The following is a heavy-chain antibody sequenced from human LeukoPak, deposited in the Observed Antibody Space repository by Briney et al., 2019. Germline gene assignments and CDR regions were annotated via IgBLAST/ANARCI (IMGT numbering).Heavy chain of an antibody. V-gene: IGHV1-46*01. CDR1: GYTFTSYH. CDR3: AKLAAAGTAHYYFDY. J-gene: IGHJ4*02. Sequence: GASVKVSCKASGYTFTSYHMHWVRQAPGQGLEIMGIINPSGGSTTYPHTFQGRDTMTKDTPTNTHYMQLTNLRSKETAVHYCAKLAAAGTAHYYFDYWGQGTLVTVSS. CDR2: INPSGGST. D-gene: IGHD6-13*01.